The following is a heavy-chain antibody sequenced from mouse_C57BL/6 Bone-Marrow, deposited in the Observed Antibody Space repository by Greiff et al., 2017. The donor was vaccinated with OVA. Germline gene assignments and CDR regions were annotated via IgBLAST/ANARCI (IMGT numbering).Heavy chain of an antibody. CDR1: GYSFTDYN. V-gene: IGHV1-39*01. CDR2: INPNYGTT. D-gene: IGHD4-1*01. CDR3: ARSDYGLGRGY. J-gene: IGHJ2*01. Sequence: EVKLMESGPELVKPGASVKISCKASGYSFTDYNMNWVKQSHGKSLEWIGVINPNYGTTSYNQKFKGKATLTVDQSSSTAYMQLNSLTSEDSAVYYCARSDYGLGRGYWGQGTTLTVSS.